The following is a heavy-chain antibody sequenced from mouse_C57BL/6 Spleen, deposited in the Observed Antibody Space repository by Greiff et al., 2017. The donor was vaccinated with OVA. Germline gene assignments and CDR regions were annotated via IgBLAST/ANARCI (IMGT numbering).Heavy chain of an antibody. CDR1: GSSFTSYG. Sequence: QVQLKESGPGLVQPSQRLSITCTVSGSSFTSYGVHWVRQSPGKGLEWLGVIWSGGSTDYNAAFISRLSISKDNSKSQVFFKMNSLQADDTAIYYCARTPTVVARGYFDVWGTGTTVTVSS. V-gene: IGHV2-2*01. J-gene: IGHJ1*03. D-gene: IGHD1-1*01. CDR3: ARTPTVVARGYFDV. CDR2: IWSGGST.